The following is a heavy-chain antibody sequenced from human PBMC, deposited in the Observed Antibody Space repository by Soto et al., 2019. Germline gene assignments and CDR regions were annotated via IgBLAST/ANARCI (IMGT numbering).Heavy chain of an antibody. CDR2: INHSGST. CDR1: GGSFSGYY. V-gene: IGHV4-34*01. J-gene: IGHJ4*02. Sequence: SETLSLTCAVYGGSFSGYYWSWIRQPPGKGLEWIGEINHSGSTNYNPSLKGRVTISVDTSKNQFSLKLSSVTAADTAVYYCARGYSRNFDYWGQGTLVTVSS. CDR3: ARGYSRNFDY. D-gene: IGHD6-13*01.